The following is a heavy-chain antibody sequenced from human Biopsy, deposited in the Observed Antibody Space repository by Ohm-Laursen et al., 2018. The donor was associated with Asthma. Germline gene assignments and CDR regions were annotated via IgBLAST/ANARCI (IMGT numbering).Heavy chain of an antibody. J-gene: IGHJ4*02. CDR1: GFTFSSYS. V-gene: IGHV3-48*02. D-gene: IGHD5-18*01. Sequence: SLRLSCAAPGFTFSSYSMNWVRQAPGKGLEWVSYISSSSSTIYYADSVKGRFTISRDNAKNSLYLQMNSLRDEDTAVYYCARFKRGYSYGYAGVFVYWGQGTLVTVSS. CDR2: ISSSSSTI. CDR3: ARFKRGYSYGYAGVFVY.